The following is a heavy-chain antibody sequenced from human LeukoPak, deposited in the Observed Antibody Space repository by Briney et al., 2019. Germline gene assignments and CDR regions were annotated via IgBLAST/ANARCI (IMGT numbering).Heavy chain of an antibody. J-gene: IGHJ6*03. Sequence: ETLSLTCAIYSESFSGYFWSWIRQAPGKGLEWVSSISSSSSYIYYADSVKGRFTISRDNAKNSLYLQMNSLRAEDTAVYYCARGSYYYDSSGFRWGYYYYYYMDVWGKGTTVTISS. CDR2: ISSSSSYI. D-gene: IGHD3-22*01. CDR3: ARGSYYYDSSGFRWGYYYYYYMDV. CDR1: SESFSGYF. V-gene: IGHV3-21*01.